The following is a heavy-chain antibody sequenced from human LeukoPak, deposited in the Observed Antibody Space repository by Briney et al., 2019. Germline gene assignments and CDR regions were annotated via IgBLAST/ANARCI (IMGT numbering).Heavy chain of an antibody. J-gene: IGHJ5*02. CDR1: GFTFSSYG. D-gene: IGHD1-1*01. CDR2: IRYDGSNK. V-gene: IGHV3-30*02. CDR3: AKPTSGTPTLWWFDP. Sequence: GGSLRLSCAASGFTFSSYGMHWVRQAPGKGLEWVAFIRYDGSNKYYADSVKGRFTISRDNSKNTLYLQMNSLRAEDTAVYYCAKPTSGTPTLWWFDPWGQGTLVTVSS.